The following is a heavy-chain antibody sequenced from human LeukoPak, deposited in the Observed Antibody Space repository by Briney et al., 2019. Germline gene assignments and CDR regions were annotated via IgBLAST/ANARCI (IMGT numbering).Heavy chain of an antibody. CDR3: ARGGYSYGPFDY. CDR2: IYPADSDT. Sequence: GESLKISCKGSAYKFTSYWIGWVRQMPGKGLEWMGIIYPADSDTRYSPSFQGQVTISADKSIRTAYLQWSSLKASDTAIYYCARGGYSYGPFDYWGQGTLVTVSS. CDR1: AYKFTSYW. J-gene: IGHJ4*02. V-gene: IGHV5-51*01. D-gene: IGHD5-18*01.